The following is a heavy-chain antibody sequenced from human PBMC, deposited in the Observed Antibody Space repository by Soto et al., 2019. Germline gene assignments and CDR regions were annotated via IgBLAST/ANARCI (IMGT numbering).Heavy chain of an antibody. D-gene: IGHD2-2*01. J-gene: IGHJ6*03. CDR1: GFTFSSYS. CDR3: ARDLASYCSSNSCYLDYYYYYMDV. V-gene: IGHV3-48*01. CDR2: ISSSSSTI. Sequence: GGSLRLSCAASGFTFSSYSMNWVRQAPGKGLEWVSYISSSSSTIYYADSVKGRFTISRDNAKNSLYLQMNSLRAEDTAVYYCARDLASYCSSNSCYLDYYYYYMDVWGKGTTVTVSS.